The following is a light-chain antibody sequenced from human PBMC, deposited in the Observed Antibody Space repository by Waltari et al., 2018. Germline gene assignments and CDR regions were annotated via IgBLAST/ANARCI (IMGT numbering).Light chain of an antibody. J-gene: IGKJ5*01. CDR1: QSVSSY. CDR3: QQYASPPIT. V-gene: IGKV3-11*01. CDR2: DAS. Sequence: TQSPATLSLSPGERATPSCRASQSVSSYLAWYQQKPGQAPRLLIYDASNRATGIPARFSGSGSGTDFTLTISRLEPEDFAVYFCQQYASPPITFGQGTRLE.